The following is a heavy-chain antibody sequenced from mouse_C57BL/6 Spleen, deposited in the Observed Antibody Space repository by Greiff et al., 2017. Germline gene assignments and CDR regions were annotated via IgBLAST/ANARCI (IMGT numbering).Heavy chain of an antibody. Sequence: VQLQQSGPELVKPGASVKISCKASGYTFTDYYMNWVKQSHGKSLEWIGDINPNNGGTSYNQKFKGKATLTVDKSSSTAYMELRSLTSEDSAVYYCARGLLRRAWFAYWGQGTLVTVSA. V-gene: IGHV1-26*01. CDR1: GYTFTDYY. D-gene: IGHD1-1*01. J-gene: IGHJ3*01. CDR3: ARGLLRRAWFAY. CDR2: INPNNGGT.